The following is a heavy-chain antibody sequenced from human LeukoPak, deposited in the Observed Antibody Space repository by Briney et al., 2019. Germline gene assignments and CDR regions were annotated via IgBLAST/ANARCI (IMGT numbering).Heavy chain of an antibody. CDR1: GFTFSSYG. V-gene: IGHV3-30*03. D-gene: IGHD3-3*01. CDR2: ISYDGSNK. Sequence: GGSLRLSCAASGFTFSSYGMHWVRQAPGKGLEWVAVISYDGSNKYYAGSVKGRFTISRDNSKNTLYLQMNSLRAEDTAVYYCARPLYDFWSGYKYWGQGTLVTVSS. CDR3: ARPLYDFWSGYKY. J-gene: IGHJ4*02.